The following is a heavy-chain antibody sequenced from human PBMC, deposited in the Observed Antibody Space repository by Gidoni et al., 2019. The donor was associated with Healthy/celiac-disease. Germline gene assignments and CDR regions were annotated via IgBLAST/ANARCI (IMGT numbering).Heavy chain of an antibody. CDR2: IYYSGST. D-gene: IGHD6-13*01. CDR3: ARQEQQLVNWFDP. Sequence: QLQLQESGPGLVKPSETLSLTCTVSGGSISSSSYYWGWIRHPPGKGLEWIESIYYSGSTYYNPSLKSRVTISVDTSKNQFSLKLSSVTAADTAVYYCARQEQQLVNWFDPWGQGTLVTVSS. J-gene: IGHJ5*02. CDR1: GGSISSSSYY. V-gene: IGHV4-39*01.